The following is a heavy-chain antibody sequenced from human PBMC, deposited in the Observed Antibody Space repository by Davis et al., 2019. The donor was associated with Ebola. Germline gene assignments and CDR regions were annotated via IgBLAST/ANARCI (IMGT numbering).Heavy chain of an antibody. D-gene: IGHD6-19*01. CDR1: GGSISSINW. Sequence: PSETLSLTFAVPGGSISSINWWRWVRQPPGKGLEWIGEIYHSGSTNYNPSLKSRVTISVDKSKNQFSLKLSSVTAADTAVYYCARVAVAGKIDYWGQGTLVTVSS. CDR2: IYHSGST. V-gene: IGHV4-4*02. J-gene: IGHJ4*02. CDR3: ARVAVAGKIDY.